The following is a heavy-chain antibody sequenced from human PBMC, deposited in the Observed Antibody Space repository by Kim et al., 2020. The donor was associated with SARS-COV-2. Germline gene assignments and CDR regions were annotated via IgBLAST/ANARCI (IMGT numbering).Heavy chain of an antibody. CDR2: K. Sequence: KNTVESMKGRFTITRDNARNALYLQMSSLRVEDTAVYYCARGGYSNFDFWGQGTLVTVSS. CDR3: ARGGYSNFDF. J-gene: IGHJ4*02. V-gene: IGHV3-7*01. D-gene: IGHD2-21*01.